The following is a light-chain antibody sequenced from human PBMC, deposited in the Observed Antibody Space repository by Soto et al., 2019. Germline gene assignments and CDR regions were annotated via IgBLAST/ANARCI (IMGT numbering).Light chain of an antibody. CDR2: GAS. CDR3: QQYGSPLT. J-gene: IGKJ4*01. CDR1: KSFSDSY. Sequence: EVVLTQSPGTLSLSPGDRATLSCRASKSFSDSYLAWYQQRPGQAPRLLIYGASSRATGIPDRFSGSGSGTDFTLTISRLEPEDFAVYYCQQYGSPLTFGGGTKVEIK. V-gene: IGKV3-20*01.